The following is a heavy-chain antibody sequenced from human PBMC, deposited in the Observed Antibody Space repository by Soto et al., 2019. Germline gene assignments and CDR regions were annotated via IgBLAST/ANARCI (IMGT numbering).Heavy chain of an antibody. J-gene: IGHJ6*02. V-gene: IGHV3-48*01. Sequence: PGGSLRLSCAASGFTFSSYSMNWVRQAPGKGLEWVSYISSSSSTIYYADSVKGRFTISRDNAKNSLYLQMNSLRAEDTAVYYCARGILTGHYYYGMDVWGQGTTVTASS. CDR2: ISSSSSTI. D-gene: IGHD3-9*01. CDR1: GFTFSSYS. CDR3: ARGILTGHYYYGMDV.